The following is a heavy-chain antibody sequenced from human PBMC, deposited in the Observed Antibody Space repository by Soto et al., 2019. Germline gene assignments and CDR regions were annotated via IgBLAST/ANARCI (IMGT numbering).Heavy chain of an antibody. J-gene: IGHJ6*02. Sequence: GESLKISCKGSGYSFTSYWISWVRQMPGKGLEWMGRIDPSDSYTNYSPSFQGHVTISADKSISTAYLQWSSLKASDTAMYYCARKPVATPSYYYYGMDVWGQGTTVTVS. V-gene: IGHV5-10-1*01. CDR3: ARKPVATPSYYYYGMDV. CDR2: IDPSDSYT. D-gene: IGHD5-12*01. CDR1: GYSFTSYW.